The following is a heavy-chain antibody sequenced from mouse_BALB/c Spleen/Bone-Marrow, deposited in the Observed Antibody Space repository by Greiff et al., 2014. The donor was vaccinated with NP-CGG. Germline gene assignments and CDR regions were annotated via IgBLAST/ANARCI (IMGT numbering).Heavy chain of an antibody. CDR2: ISSGCSTI. CDR3: ARSGSSSGYFDY. V-gene: IGHV5-17*02. D-gene: IGHD1-1*01. J-gene: IGHJ2*01. CDR1: GFTFSSFG. Sequence: EVMLVESGGGLVQPGGSRKLSCAASGFTFSSFGMHWVRQAPEKGLEWVAYISSGCSTIYYADTVMGRFTISRDNPKNTLFLQMTSLRSEDTAMYYCARSGSSSGYFDYWGQGTTLTVSS.